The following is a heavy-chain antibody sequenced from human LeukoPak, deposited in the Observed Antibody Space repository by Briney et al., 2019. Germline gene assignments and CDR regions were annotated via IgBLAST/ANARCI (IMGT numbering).Heavy chain of an antibody. Sequence: GGSLRLSCAASGFTFSSYAMSWVRQAPGKGLEWVSAISGSGGSTYYADSVKGRFTTSRDNSKNTLYLQMNSLRAEDTAVYYCAKDQWELLERDDAFDIWGQGTMVTVSS. V-gene: IGHV3-23*01. CDR2: ISGSGGST. J-gene: IGHJ3*02. D-gene: IGHD1-26*01. CDR1: GFTFSSYA. CDR3: AKDQWELLERDDAFDI.